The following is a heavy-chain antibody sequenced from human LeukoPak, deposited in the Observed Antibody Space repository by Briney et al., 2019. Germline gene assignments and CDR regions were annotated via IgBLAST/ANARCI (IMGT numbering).Heavy chain of an antibody. D-gene: IGHD5-24*01. Sequence: GGSLRVSCAASGFTFSSYVMHWVRQAPGKRLEYVSAILPNGSSTSYANSVRGRFTISRDNSKNTLYLQMGSLRVEDMAVYYCARDRDGGFAFDIWGQGTMVTVSS. V-gene: IGHV3-64*01. CDR2: ILPNGSST. CDR3: ARDRDGGFAFDI. J-gene: IGHJ3*02. CDR1: GFTFSSYV.